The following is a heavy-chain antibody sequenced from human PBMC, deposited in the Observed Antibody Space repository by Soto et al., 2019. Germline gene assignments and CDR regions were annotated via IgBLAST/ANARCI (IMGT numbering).Heavy chain of an antibody. CDR1: GGSISSSSYY. CDR3: AIVEYSSSYNWFDP. D-gene: IGHD6-6*01. V-gene: IGHV4-39*01. CDR2: IYYSGST. Sequence: SETLSLTCTVSGGSISSSSYYWGWIRQPPGKGLEWIGSIYYSGSTYYNPSLKSRVTISVDTSKNQFSLKLSSVTAADTAVYYCAIVEYSSSYNWFDPWGQGTLVTVSS. J-gene: IGHJ5*02.